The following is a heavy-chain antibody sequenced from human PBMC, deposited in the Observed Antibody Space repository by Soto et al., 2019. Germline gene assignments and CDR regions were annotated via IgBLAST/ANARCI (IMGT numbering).Heavy chain of an antibody. CDR1: GFTFSSYA. Sequence: GGYLRLSCAASGFTFSSYAMSWIRQAPGKGLEWISTISGSGRSAYYADSVKGRFSISRDDSMNTLYLQMISLRAGDTAVYYCAKDALDGRGPYNCFDPCGQGILRTL. D-gene: IGHD3-3*01. V-gene: IGHV3-23*01. CDR3: AKDALDGRGPYNCFDP. J-gene: IGHJ5*02. CDR2: ISGSGRSA.